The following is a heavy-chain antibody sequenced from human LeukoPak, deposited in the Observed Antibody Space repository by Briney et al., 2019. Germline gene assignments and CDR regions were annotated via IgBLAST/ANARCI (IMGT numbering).Heavy chain of an antibody. Sequence: SETLSLTCTVSGGSINNYYWTWIRQPPGKGLEWIGYVYVSESTNYNPSLKSRLTISVDTSKNQFSLRLRSVTAADTAVYYCARLTKLGYCSSTSCYRGIDYWGQGTLVTVSS. CDR2: VYVSEST. CDR1: GGSINNYY. D-gene: IGHD2-2*02. CDR3: ARLTKLGYCSSTSCYRGIDY. J-gene: IGHJ4*02. V-gene: IGHV4-59*01.